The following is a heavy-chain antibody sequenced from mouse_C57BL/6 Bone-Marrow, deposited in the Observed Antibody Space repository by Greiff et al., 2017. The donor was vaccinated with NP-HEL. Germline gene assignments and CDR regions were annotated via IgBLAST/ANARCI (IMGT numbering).Heavy chain of an antibody. CDR1: GFTFTSYW. CDR3: ASGDYDRGPFDY. J-gene: IGHJ2*01. V-gene: IGHV1-55*01. CDR2: IFPGSGST. D-gene: IGHD2-4*01. Sequence: QVQLQQPGAELVKPGASVKLSCKASGFTFTSYWITWVKQRPEQGLEWIGDIFPGSGSTNYIEKFKSKATLTVDTSSSTAYMQLSSLTSEDSAVYYCASGDYDRGPFDYWGQGTTLTVSS.